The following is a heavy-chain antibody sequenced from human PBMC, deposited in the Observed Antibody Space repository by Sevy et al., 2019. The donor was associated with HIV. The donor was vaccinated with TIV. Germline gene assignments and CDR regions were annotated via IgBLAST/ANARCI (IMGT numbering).Heavy chain of an antibody. CDR3: VRGNNLGELGYWFDP. D-gene: IGHD3-10*01. CDR1: GFTFSSYD. V-gene: IGHV3-13*01. J-gene: IGHJ5*02. CDR2: IGIAGDT. Sequence: SLRLSCAASGFTFSSYDMHWVRQVTGQGLEWVSGIGIAGDTYYPGSVKGRFTISRENARNSLDLQMNSLRAGDTAVYYCVRGNNLGELGYWFDPWGQGTLVTVSS.